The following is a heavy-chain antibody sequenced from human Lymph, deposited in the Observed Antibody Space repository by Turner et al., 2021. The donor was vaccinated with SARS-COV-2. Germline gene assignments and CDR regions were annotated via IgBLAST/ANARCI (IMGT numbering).Heavy chain of an antibody. Sequence: VQLVESGGGLVQPGGSLRLSCAASGFTFSYYWMSWVRQAPGKGLEWVDNIKQDGSEKYYVDSVKGRFTISRDNAKNSLFLQMNSLRAEDTAVYYCARMGSSSWYFDYWGQGTLVTVSS. CDR3: ARMGSSSWYFDY. D-gene: IGHD1-26*01. J-gene: IGHJ4*02. CDR1: GFTFSYYW. V-gene: IGHV3-7*01. CDR2: IKQDGSEK.